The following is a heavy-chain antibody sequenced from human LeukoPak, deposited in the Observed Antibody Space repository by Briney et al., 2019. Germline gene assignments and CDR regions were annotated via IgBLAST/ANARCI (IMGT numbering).Heavy chain of an antibody. CDR2: INPSGGST. D-gene: IGHD1-26*01. V-gene: IGHV1-46*01. CDR3: ARDSPKLVGATSFVGDAFDI. Sequence: ASVNVSCKASGYTFTSYYMHWVRQAPGQGLEWMGIINPSGGSTSYAQKFQGRVTMTRDTSTSTVYMELSSLRSEDTAVYYCARDSPKLVGATSFVGDAFDIWGQGTMVTVSS. CDR1: GYTFTSYY. J-gene: IGHJ3*02.